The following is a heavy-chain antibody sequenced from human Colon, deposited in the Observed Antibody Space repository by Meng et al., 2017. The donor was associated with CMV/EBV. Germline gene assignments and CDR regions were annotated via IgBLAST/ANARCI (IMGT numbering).Heavy chain of an antibody. D-gene: IGHD2-2*01. Sequence: GGSLRLSCAASGFTVSGNYMSWVRQAPGKGLEWVSVFYGGGTTHYADSVKGRFTISRDNSKNTLFLQMDSLRAEDTAVYYCAGESGVPNGMDVWGQGTTVTVSS. J-gene: IGHJ6*02. CDR3: AGESGVPNGMDV. CDR2: FYGGGTT. V-gene: IGHV3-53*01. CDR1: GFTVSGNY.